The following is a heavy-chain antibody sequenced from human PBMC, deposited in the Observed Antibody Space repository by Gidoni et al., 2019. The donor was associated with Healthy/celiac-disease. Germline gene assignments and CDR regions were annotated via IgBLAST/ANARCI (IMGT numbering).Heavy chain of an antibody. Sequence: RFTISRDNSKNTLYLQMNSLRAEDTAVYYCARVGSSGGIDYWGQGTLVTVSS. V-gene: IGHV3-30*07. J-gene: IGHJ4*02. D-gene: IGHD6-6*01. CDR3: ARVGSSGGIDY.